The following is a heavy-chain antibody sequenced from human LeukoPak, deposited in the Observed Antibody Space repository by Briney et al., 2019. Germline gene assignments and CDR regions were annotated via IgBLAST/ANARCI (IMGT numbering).Heavy chain of an antibody. CDR1: GGSFSGYY. Sequence: SETLSLTCAVYGGSFSGYYWSWIRQPPGKGLEWIGEINHSGSTNYNPSLKSRVTISVDTSKNQFPLKLSSVTAADTAVYYCARHRGQWELLDYWGQGTLVTVSA. CDR3: ARHRGQWELLDY. V-gene: IGHV4-34*01. D-gene: IGHD1-26*01. J-gene: IGHJ4*02. CDR2: INHSGST.